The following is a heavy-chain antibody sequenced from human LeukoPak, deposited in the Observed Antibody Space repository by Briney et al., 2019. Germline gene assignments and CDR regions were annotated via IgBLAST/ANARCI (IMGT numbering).Heavy chain of an antibody. J-gene: IGHJ4*02. Sequence: PGGSLRLSCAASGFTFSSHSMNWVRQAPGKGLEWVSYISRSSNTIYYADSVKGRFTISRDNAKNSLYLQVNSLRGEDTAVYYCARVEFGFEETTGSFDYWGQGTLVTVSS. CDR3: ARVEFGFEETTGSFDY. D-gene: IGHD4-17*01. CDR2: ISRSSNTI. V-gene: IGHV3-48*01. CDR1: GFTFSSHS.